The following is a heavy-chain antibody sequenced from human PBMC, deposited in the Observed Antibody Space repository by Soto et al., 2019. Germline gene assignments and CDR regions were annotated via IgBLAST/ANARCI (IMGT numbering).Heavy chain of an antibody. V-gene: IGHV1-69*12. J-gene: IGHJ6*02. CDR1: GGTFSSYA. Sequence: QVQLVQSGAEVKKPGSSVKVSCKASGGTFSSYAISWVRQAPGQGLEWMGGIIPIFGTANYAQKFQGRVTITADEATSTAYMELSSLRSEDTAVYYCARTIAARPGNYYGMDVWGQGTTVTVSS. CDR2: IIPIFGTA. CDR3: ARTIAARPGNYYGMDV. D-gene: IGHD6-6*01.